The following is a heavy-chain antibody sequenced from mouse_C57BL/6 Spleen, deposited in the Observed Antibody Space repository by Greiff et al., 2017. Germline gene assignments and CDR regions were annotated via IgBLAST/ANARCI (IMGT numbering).Heavy chain of an antibody. V-gene: IGHV1-42*01. D-gene: IGHD1-2*01. CDR2: INPSTGGT. CDR3: ARGTTAGDY. CDR1: GYSFTGYY. Sequence: VQLQQSGPELVKPGASVKISCKASGYSFTGYYMNWVKQSPEKSLEWIGEINPSTGGTTYNQKFKAKATLTVDKSSSTAYMQLKSLTSEDSAVYYCARGTTAGDYWGQGTTLTVSS. J-gene: IGHJ2*01.